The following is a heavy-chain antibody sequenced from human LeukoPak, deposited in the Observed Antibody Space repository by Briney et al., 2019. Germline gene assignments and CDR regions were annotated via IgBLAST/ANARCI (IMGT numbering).Heavy chain of an antibody. CDR2: TSGSGGST. CDR3: ARSACSGGSCYPYYYYGMDV. V-gene: IGHV3-23*01. J-gene: IGHJ6*02. CDR1: GFTFSSYA. Sequence: GGSLRLSCAASGFTFSSYAMSWVRQAPGKGLEWVSATSGSGGSTYYADSVRGRFTISRDNSKNTLYLQMNSLRAEDTAVYYCARSACSGGSCYPYYYYGMDVWGQGTTVTVSS. D-gene: IGHD2-15*01.